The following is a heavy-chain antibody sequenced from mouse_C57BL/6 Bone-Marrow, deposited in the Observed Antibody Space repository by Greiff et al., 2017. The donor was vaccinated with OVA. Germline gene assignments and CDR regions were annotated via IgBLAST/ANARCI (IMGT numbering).Heavy chain of an antibody. CDR3: ARHKGNSPFAY. CDR2: INRDGGST. V-gene: IGHV5-2*01. D-gene: IGHD2-1*01. CDR1: EYEFPSHD. Sequence: EVQLVESGGGLVQPGESLKLSCESNEYEFPSHDMSWVRKTPEKRLELVAAINRDGGSTYYPDTMERRFIIFRDKTKVTLYRQMSSLRSEDTALYYCARHKGNSPFAYWGQGTLVTVSS. J-gene: IGHJ3*01.